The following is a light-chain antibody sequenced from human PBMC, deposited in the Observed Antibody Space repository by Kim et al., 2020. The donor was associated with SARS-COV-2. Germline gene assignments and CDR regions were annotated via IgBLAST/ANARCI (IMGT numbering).Light chain of an antibody. J-gene: IGLJ2*01. Sequence: QSALTQPASVSGSPGQSITISCTGTSSDVGGYNYVSWYQQHPGTAPKLMIYDVSNRPSGVSNRFSGSKSGNTASLTISGLQAEDEADYSCASYTSSSTVVFGGGTQLTVL. CDR3: ASYTSSSTVV. CDR1: SSDVGGYNY. CDR2: DVS. V-gene: IGLV2-14*03.